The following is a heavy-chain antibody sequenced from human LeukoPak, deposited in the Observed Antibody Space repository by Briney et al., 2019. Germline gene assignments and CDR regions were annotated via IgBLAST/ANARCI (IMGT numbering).Heavy chain of an antibody. Sequence: GGSLRLSCAASGLTFSSYSMNWVRQAPGKGLEWVSYISSSGSTIYYADSVKGRFTISRDNAKNSLYLQMNSLRAEDTAVYYCASRYSSGWYYFDYWGQGTLVTVSS. CDR2: ISSSGSTI. CDR3: ASRYSSGWYYFDY. CDR1: GLTFSSYS. D-gene: IGHD6-19*01. V-gene: IGHV3-48*04. J-gene: IGHJ4*02.